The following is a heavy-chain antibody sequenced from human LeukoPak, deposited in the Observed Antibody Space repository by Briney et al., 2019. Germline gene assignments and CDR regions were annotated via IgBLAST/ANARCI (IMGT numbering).Heavy chain of an antibody. J-gene: IGHJ4*02. CDR2: ISSSSSTI. Sequence: GGSLRLSCAASGFTFSSYSMNWVRQAPGKGLEWVSYISSSSSTIYYADSVKGRFTISRDNAKNSLYLQVNSLRAEDTAVYYCARDRWGYSSSWYLNYLDSWGQGTLVTVSS. D-gene: IGHD6-13*01. V-gene: IGHV3-48*04. CDR1: GFTFSSYS. CDR3: ARDRWGYSSSWYLNYLDS.